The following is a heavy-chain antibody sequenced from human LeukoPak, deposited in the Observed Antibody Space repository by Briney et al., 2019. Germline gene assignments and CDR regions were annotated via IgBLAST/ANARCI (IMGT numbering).Heavy chain of an antibody. D-gene: IGHD6-19*01. Sequence: PSQTLSLTCTVSGVSISSGGYYWSWIRQPPGKGLEWIGEINHSGSTNYNPSLKSRVTISVDTSKNQFSLKLSSVTAADTAVYYCARVEDSSGWYALGYFDYWGQGTLVTVSS. CDR3: ARVEDSSGWYALGYFDY. J-gene: IGHJ4*02. CDR2: INHSGST. V-gene: IGHV4-61*08. CDR1: GVSISSGGYY.